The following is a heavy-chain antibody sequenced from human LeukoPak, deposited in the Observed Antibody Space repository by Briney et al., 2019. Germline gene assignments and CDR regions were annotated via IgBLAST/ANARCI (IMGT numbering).Heavy chain of an antibody. CDR3: AFSGMGGYFDY. CDR2: INPSGGST. CDR1: GYTFTSYY. V-gene: IGHV1-46*01. J-gene: IGHJ4*02. Sequence: ASVKVSCTASGYTFTSYYMHWVRQAPGQGLEWMGIINPSGGSTSYAQKFQGRVTMTRDTSTSTVYMELSSLRSEDTAVYYCAFSGMGGYFDYWGQGTLVTVSS. D-gene: IGHD1-26*01.